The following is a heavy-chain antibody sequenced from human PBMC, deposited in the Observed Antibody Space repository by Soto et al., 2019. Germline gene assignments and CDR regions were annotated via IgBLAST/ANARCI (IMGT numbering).Heavy chain of an antibody. J-gene: IGHJ3*01. Sequence: EAQLLESGGDLVQPGGSLRLSCATSGFAFNRFDMRWVRQAPGKGLEWVTGVSASGAKTYYLDSVKGRFTISKDRSPNTLYLQMDSLRAEDTALYFGGVDPNGDSVGGSDFWGPGTMVTVSS. CDR1: GFAFNRFD. V-gene: IGHV3-23*01. D-gene: IGHD2-21*02. CDR2: VSASGAKT. CDR3: GVDPNGDSVGGSDF.